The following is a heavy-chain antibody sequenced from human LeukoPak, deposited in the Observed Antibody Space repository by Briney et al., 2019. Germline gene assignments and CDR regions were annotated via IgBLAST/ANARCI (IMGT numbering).Heavy chain of an antibody. D-gene: IGHD3-10*01. CDR2: IYYSGSS. J-gene: IGHJ4*02. V-gene: IGHV4-59*01. CDR1: GGSISNYY. Sequence: SETLSLTCAVSGGSISNYYWNWIRQPPGKGLEWIGYIYYSGSSNYNPSLKSRVTISVDTSKNQFSLKVNSVTAADTAVYFCAKDYGSGSYYNGYYFDYWGQGTLVTVSS. CDR3: AKDYGSGSYYNGYYFDY.